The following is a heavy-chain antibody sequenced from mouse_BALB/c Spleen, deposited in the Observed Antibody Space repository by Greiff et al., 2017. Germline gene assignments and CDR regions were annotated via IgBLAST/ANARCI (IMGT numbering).Heavy chain of an antibody. V-gene: IGHV5-4*02. Sequence: EVKLMESGGGLVKPGGSLKLSCAASGFTFSDYYMYWVRQTPEKRLEWVATISDGGSYTYYPDSVKGRFTISRDNAKNNLYLQMSSLKSEDTAMYYCARGFTTATSWFAYWGQGTLVTVSA. D-gene: IGHD1-2*01. CDR3: ARGFTTATSWFAY. J-gene: IGHJ3*01. CDR2: ISDGGSYT. CDR1: GFTFSDYY.